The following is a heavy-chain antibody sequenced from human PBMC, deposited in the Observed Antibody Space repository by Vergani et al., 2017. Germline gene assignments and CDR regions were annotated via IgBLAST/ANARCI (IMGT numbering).Heavy chain of an antibody. Sequence: QVQLVQSGAEVKKPGASVKVSCKASGYTFINYGISWVRQAPGQGLEWMGWISGHNGNTDYVQKFQGRVTMTTDTSTSTAYMELRSLRSDDTAIYYCAREGKYDLWSDRYNYGMDVWGQGTTVTVSS. CDR3: AREGKYDLWSDRYNYGMDV. D-gene: IGHD3-3*01. CDR2: ISGHNGNT. V-gene: IGHV1-18*01. J-gene: IGHJ6*02. CDR1: GYTFINYG.